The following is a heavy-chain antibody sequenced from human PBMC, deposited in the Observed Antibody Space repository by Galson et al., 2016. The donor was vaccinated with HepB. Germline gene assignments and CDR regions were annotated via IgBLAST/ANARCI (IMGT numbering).Heavy chain of an antibody. CDR2: IWYDGSNK. V-gene: IGHV3-33*08. CDR1: GFTFSSYG. J-gene: IGHJ6*02. CDR3: ARQDSYYYYAMDV. Sequence: SLRLSCAASGFTFSSYGMHWVRQAPGKGLEWVAVIWYDGSNKYYADSVKGRFTISRDNSKNTLYLQMNSLRTEDTAFYYCARQDSYYYYAMDVWGLGTTVTVSS.